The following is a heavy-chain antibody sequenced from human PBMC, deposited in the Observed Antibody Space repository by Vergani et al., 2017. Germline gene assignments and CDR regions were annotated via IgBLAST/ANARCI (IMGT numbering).Heavy chain of an antibody. J-gene: IGHJ4*02. CDR2: INHSGST. CDR3: AVAAAGRGDFDY. CDR1: GGSFSGYY. Sequence: QVQLQQWGAGLLKPSETLSLTCTVYGGSFSGYYWSWIRQPPGKGLEWSGEINHSGSTNYNPSRKSRVTISIDTSKNQFSLKLNSVTAADTAVYYCAVAAAGRGDFDYWGQGTLVTVSS. D-gene: IGHD6-13*01. V-gene: IGHV4-34*01.